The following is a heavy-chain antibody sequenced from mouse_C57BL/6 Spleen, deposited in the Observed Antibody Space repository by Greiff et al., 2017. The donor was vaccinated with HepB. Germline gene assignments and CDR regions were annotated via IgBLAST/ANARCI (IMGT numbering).Heavy chain of an antibody. Sequence: VQLQQSGPELVKPGASVKISCKASGYAFSSSWMNWVKQRPGKGLEWIGRIYPGDGDTNYNGKFKGKATLTADKSSSTAYMQLSSLTSEDSAVYFCARGGSSYSYYFDYWGQGTTLTVSS. V-gene: IGHV1-82*01. CDR2: IYPGDGDT. CDR3: ARGGSSYSYYFDY. D-gene: IGHD1-1*01. J-gene: IGHJ2*01. CDR1: GYAFSSSW.